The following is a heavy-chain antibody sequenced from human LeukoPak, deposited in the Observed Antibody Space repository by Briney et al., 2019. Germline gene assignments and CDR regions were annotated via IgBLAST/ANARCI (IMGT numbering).Heavy chain of an antibody. CDR3: ARHSSGYYHYDY. Sequence: PGGSLRLSCAASGFTFSSYWMHWVRQAPRKGLVWVSRINSDGRSTSYADSVKGRFTISRDNSKNTLHLQMNSLRAEDTAVYYCARHSSGYYHYDYWGPGTPVTVAS. CDR2: INSDGRST. CDR1: GFTFSSYW. J-gene: IGHJ4*02. V-gene: IGHV3-74*01. D-gene: IGHD3-22*01.